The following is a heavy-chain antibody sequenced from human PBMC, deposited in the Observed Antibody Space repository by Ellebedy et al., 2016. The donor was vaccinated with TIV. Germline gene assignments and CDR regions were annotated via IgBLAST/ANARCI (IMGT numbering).Heavy chain of an antibody. CDR1: GGSISSYY. Sequence: SETLSLXXTVSGGSISSYYWSWIRQPPGKGLEWIGYIYYSGSTNYNPSLKSRVTISVDTSKNQFSLKLSSVTAADTAVYYCAGRDDSSGYYSLYYYYYYMDVWGKGTTVTVSS. V-gene: IGHV4-59*01. D-gene: IGHD3-22*01. CDR3: AGRDDSSGYYSLYYYYYYMDV. J-gene: IGHJ6*03. CDR2: IYYSGST.